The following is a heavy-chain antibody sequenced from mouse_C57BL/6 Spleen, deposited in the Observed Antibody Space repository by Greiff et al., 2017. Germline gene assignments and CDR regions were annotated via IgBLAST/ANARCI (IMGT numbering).Heavy chain of an antibody. Sequence: EVKLKESGGGLVQPKGSVTLSCAASGFSFNTYAMTWVRQAPGNGLELVARIRSKSNNYATYYADSVKDRFTISRDDSESMLYLQMNNLKTEDTAMYYCVRHGTRAMDYWGQGTSVTVSS. CDR3: VRHGTRAMDY. D-gene: IGHD4-1*01. V-gene: IGHV10-1*01. J-gene: IGHJ4*01. CDR2: IRSKSNNYAT. CDR1: GFSFNTYA.